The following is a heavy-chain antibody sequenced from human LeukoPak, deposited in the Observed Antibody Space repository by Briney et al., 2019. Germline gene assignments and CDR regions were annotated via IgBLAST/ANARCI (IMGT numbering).Heavy chain of an antibody. D-gene: IGHD3-22*01. V-gene: IGHV4-34*01. CDR1: GGSFSGYY. CDR3: ARGGRLFLPY. CDR2: INHSGNT. J-gene: IGHJ4*02. Sequence: PSETLSLTCAVYGGSFSGYYWNRIRQSPGKGLEWIGEINHSGNTNYNPSLKSRVTISVDTSKNQFSLKLSSVTAADTAVYYCARGGRLFLPYWGQGTLVTVSS.